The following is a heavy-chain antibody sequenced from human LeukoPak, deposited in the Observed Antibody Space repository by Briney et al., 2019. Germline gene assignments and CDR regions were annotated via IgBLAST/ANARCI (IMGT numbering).Heavy chain of an antibody. CDR3: ARQHDYGDYSFGY. CDR1: GYTFTDYY. V-gene: IGHV1-2*02. J-gene: IGHJ4*02. CDR2: INPNSGGT. Sequence: ASVKVSCKASGYTFTDYYMHWVRQAPGQGLEWMGGINPNSGGTNYAQKFQGRVTMTRDTSISTAYMELSRLRSDDTAVYYCARQHDYGDYSFGYWGQGTLVTVSS. D-gene: IGHD4-17*01.